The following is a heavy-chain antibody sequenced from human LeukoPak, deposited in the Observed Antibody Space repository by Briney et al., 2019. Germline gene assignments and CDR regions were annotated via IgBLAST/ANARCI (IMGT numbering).Heavy chain of an antibody. CDR2: INHSGST. V-gene: IGHV4-39*07. J-gene: IGHJ6*02. CDR1: GGSISSSSYY. CDR3: ARGGRKVLVSRGMDV. Sequence: PSETLSLTCTVSGGSISSSSYYWGWIRQPPGKGLEWIGEINHSGSTNYNPSLKSRVTISVDTSKNQFSLKLSSVTAADTAVYYCARGGRKVLVSRGMDVWGQGTTVTVSS. D-gene: IGHD1-14*01.